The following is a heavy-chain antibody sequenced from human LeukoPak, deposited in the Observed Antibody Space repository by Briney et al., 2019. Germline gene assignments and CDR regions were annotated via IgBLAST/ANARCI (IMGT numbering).Heavy chain of an antibody. CDR2: ISSSSSYI. J-gene: IGHJ6*02. Sequence: GGSLRLSCAASGFTFSSYSMNWVRQAPGKGLEWVSSISSSSSYIYYADSVKGRFTISRDNAKNSLYLQMNSLRAEDTAVYYCARDRESGWYYYGIDVWGQGTTVTVSS. D-gene: IGHD6-19*01. V-gene: IGHV3-21*01. CDR1: GFTFSSYS. CDR3: ARDRESGWYYYGIDV.